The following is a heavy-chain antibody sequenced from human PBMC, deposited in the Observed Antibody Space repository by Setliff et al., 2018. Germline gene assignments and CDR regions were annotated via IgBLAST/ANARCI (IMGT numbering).Heavy chain of an antibody. CDR1: GGSISSSSYY. CDR2: IYNSGST. Sequence: PSETLSLTCTVSGGSISSSSYYWGWIRQPPGKGLEWIGNIYNSGSTYYNPSLKSRVTMSVDTSKNHFSLKLTSVTAADTALYYCARGGSSGRYGGAFDMWGQGTMVTVSS. V-gene: IGHV4-39*01. J-gene: IGHJ3*02. CDR3: ARGGSSGRYGGAFDM. D-gene: IGHD6-19*01.